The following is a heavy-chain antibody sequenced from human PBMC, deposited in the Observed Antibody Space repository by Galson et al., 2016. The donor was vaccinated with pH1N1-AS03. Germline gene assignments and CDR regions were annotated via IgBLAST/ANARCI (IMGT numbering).Heavy chain of an antibody. J-gene: IGHJ4*02. CDR1: GFTFSDYY. V-gene: IGHV3-11*01. D-gene: IGHD3-3*01. Sequence: SLRLSCAASGFTFSDYYMSWIRQAPGKGMEWVSCITSSGRTGTPIYDADSVKGRFTISRDNAKNSMYLQMNSLRAEDTAIYYCARGWYDFCSGYLVDPFDYWGQGALVTVSS. CDR2: ITSSGRTGTPI. CDR3: ARGWYDFCSGYLVDPFDY.